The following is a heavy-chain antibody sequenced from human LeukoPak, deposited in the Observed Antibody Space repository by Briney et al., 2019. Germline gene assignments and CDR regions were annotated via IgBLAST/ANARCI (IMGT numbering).Heavy chain of an antibody. CDR1: GGSISSYY. D-gene: IGHD4-17*01. J-gene: IGHJ4*02. CDR3: ARDQKTTVTTRGPQPFDY. V-gene: IGHV4-4*07. Sequence: PSETLSLTCTVSGGSISSYYWSWIRQPAGKGLEWIGRIYTSGSTNYNPSLKSRVTMSVDTSKNQFSLKLSSVTAADTAVYYCARDQKTTVTTRGPQPFDYWGQGTLVTVSS. CDR2: IYTSGST.